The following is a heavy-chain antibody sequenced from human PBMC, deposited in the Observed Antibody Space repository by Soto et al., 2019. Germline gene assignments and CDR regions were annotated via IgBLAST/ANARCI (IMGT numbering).Heavy chain of an antibody. CDR1: GGSVTNSSYY. D-gene: IGHD4-17*01. J-gene: IGHJ4*02. CDR2: VYYRGRS. CDR3: VSQRTTVPTQAYFDY. Sequence: TLSLTCTVSGGSVTNSSYYWGWIRQSPGKGLEWIGSVYYRGRSYSKSSVKSRVTISVDTSKNRFSLSLNSVTASDTAVYFCVSQRTTVPTQAYFDYWGPGALVTVSA. V-gene: IGHV4-39*01.